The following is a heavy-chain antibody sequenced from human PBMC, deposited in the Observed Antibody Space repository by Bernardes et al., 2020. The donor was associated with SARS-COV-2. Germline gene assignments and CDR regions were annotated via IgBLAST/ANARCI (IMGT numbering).Heavy chain of an antibody. CDR2: IYPGDSDT. Sequence: GEYLKSSGNGSGYSFTRYWIGWVRPIPGKGLEWMGIIYPGDSDTRYSPSFQGQVTISADKSISTAYLQWSSLKASDTAMYYCARHEAVAGTFYWGQGTLVTGSS. J-gene: IGHJ4*02. D-gene: IGHD6-19*01. CDR3: ARHEAVAGTFY. CDR1: GYSFTRYW. V-gene: IGHV5-51*01.